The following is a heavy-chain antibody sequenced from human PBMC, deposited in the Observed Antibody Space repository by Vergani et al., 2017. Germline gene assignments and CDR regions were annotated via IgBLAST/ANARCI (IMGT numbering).Heavy chain of an antibody. CDR3: AKDSTDEITIFGVVIMDYMDV. D-gene: IGHD3-3*01. CDR2: LSYDGSNK. CDR1: GFTFSSYG. J-gene: IGHJ6*03. V-gene: IGHV3-30*18. Sequence: QVQLVESGGGVVQPGRSLRLSCAASGFTFSSYGMHWVRQAPGKGLEWVAVLSYDGSNKYYADSVKGRFTISRDNSKNTLYLQMNSLRAEDTAVYYCAKDSTDEITIFGVVIMDYMDVWGKGTMVTVSS.